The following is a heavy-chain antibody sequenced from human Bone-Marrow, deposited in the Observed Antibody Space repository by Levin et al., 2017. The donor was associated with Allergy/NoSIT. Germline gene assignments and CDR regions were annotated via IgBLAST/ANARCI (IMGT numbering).Heavy chain of an antibody. V-gene: IGHV3-33*01. CDR2: IWYDGTNK. D-gene: IGHD3-22*01. J-gene: IGHJ4*02. CDR1: GFRFSDRG. Sequence: GGSLRLSCAASGFRFSDRGMHWIRQAPGKGLEWVGIIWYDGTNKYYADSVRGRSTISRDNSKNTLYLQMNSLRVEDTAVYYCARDLDTSELFDSWGQGTLVTVAS. CDR3: ARDLDTSELFDS.